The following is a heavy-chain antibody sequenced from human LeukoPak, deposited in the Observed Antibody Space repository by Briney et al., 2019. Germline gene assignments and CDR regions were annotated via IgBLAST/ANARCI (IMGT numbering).Heavy chain of an antibody. Sequence: SETLSLTCAVYGGSFSGYYWSWIRQPPGKGLEWIGEINHSGSTNYNPSLKSRVTISVDTSKNQFSLKLSTVTAADTAVYYCAREGYDYDFWSGYYRRFDYWGQGTLVTVSS. J-gene: IGHJ4*02. CDR1: GGSFSGYY. CDR2: INHSGST. D-gene: IGHD3-3*01. CDR3: AREGYDYDFWSGYYRRFDY. V-gene: IGHV4-34*01.